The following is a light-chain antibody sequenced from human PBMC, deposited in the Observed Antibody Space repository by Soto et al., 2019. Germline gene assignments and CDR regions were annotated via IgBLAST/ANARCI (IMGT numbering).Light chain of an antibody. Sequence: SQMTETPCTLSASVVDRFTITCRASQSISSWLAWYQQKPGKAPKLLIYKASSLESGVPSRFSGSGSGTEFTLTISSLQTDDFATYYCQQYNSYWTFRQGSKVDI. CDR1: QSISSW. J-gene: IGKJ1*01. CDR3: QQYNSYWT. V-gene: IGKV1-5*03. CDR2: KAS.